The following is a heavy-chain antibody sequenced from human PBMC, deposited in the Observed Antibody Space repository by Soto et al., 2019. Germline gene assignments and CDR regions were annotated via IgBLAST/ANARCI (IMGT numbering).Heavy chain of an antibody. D-gene: IGHD3-9*01. CDR3: ARGGHYDILTGYYSGFDY. V-gene: IGHV3-74*01. J-gene: IGHJ4*02. CDR1: GFTFSSYW. Sequence: HPGGSLRLSCAASGFTFSSYWMHWVRQAPGKGLVWVSRINSDGSSTSYADSVKGRFTISRDNAKNTLYLQMNSLRAEDTAVYYCARGGHYDILTGYYSGFDYWGQGTLVTVSS. CDR2: INSDGSST.